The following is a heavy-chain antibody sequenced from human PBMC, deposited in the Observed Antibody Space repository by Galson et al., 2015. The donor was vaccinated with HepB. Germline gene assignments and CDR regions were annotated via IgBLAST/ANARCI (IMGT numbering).Heavy chain of an antibody. J-gene: IGHJ4*02. D-gene: IGHD1-14*01. CDR1: GFTFSNYA. CDR2: IYNDGIST. CDR3: AKYKGGSIVNYYLDY. Sequence: SLRLSCAASGFTFSNYARSWVRQAPGKGLEWVSIIYNDGISTSYADSVKGRFPIPRDNSKNTLYLQMNSLRAEDTAVYYCAKYKGGSIVNYYLDYWGQGTLVTVSS. V-gene: IGHV3-23*03.